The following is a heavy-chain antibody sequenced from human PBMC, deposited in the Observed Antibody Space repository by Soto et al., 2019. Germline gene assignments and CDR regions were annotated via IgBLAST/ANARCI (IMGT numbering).Heavy chain of an antibody. J-gene: IGHJ6*02. CDR2: IIPVFATT. Sequence: QVQLVQSGAEVKKPGSSVKVSCKASGGTFSTYVISWVRQAPGQGLEWMGGIIPVFATTNYAQKFQGRITITADESTRTGYMELNSLRSEDTAVYYCARGRIAGAATDFYYYGMAVWGHGASVTVSS. CDR1: GGTFSTYV. CDR3: ARGRIAGAATDFYYYGMAV. V-gene: IGHV1-69*12. D-gene: IGHD1-26*01.